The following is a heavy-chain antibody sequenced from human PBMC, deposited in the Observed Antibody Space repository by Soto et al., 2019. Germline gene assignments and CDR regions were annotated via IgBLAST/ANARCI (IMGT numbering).Heavy chain of an antibody. CDR3: ARSMDDFWSGYSPPFDY. CDR1: GGSSSSSNW. J-gene: IGHJ4*02. Sequence: QVQLQESGPGLVKPSGTLSLTCAVSGGSSSSSNWWSWVRQPPGKGLEWIGEIYHSGSTNYNPSLNSRVTTSVDKSKNQFSLKLSSVTAADTAVYYCARSMDDFWSGYSPPFDYWGQGTLVTVSS. CDR2: IYHSGST. V-gene: IGHV4-4*02. D-gene: IGHD3-3*01.